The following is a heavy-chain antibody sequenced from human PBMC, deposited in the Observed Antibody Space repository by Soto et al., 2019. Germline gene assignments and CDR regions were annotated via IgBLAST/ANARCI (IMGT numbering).Heavy chain of an antibody. V-gene: IGHV3-74*01. D-gene: IGHD3-10*01. J-gene: IGHJ4*02. CDR1: GFTFSSCW. CDR2: INSDGSST. CDR3: GRGASGSYRLDY. Sequence: EVQLVESGGGLVQPGGSLRLSCAASGFTFSSCWMHWVRQSPGKGLVWVSRINSDGSSTNYADSVKGQFTISRDNAKNTLYLQMNSLRGEDTAVYYCGRGASGSYRLDYWGQGTLVTVSS.